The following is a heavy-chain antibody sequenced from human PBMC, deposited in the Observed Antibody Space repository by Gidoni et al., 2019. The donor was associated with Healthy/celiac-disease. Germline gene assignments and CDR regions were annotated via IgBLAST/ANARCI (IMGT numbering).Heavy chain of an antibody. CDR3: ARDRARHANWFDP. Sequence: EVQLVESGGGLVKPGGYLRLSCAASGFTFSSYSMNWVRQAPGKGLELVSSISSSSSYIYYADSVKGRFTISRDNAKNSLYLQMNSLRAEDTAVYYCARDRARHANWFDPWGQGTLVTVSS. CDR2: ISSSSSYI. J-gene: IGHJ5*02. V-gene: IGHV3-21*01. CDR1: GFTFSSYS.